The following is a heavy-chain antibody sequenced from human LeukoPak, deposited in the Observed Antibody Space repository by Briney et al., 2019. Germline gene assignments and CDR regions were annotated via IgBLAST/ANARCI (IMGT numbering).Heavy chain of an antibody. CDR3: ATDWWGCSSTSCYRLDY. D-gene: IGHD2-2*01. J-gene: IGHJ4*02. V-gene: IGHV1-24*01. CDR1: GYTLTELS. Sequence: ASVKVSCKVSGYTLTELSMHWVRQAPGKGREWMGGFDPEDGEAIYAQKFQGRVTMTEDTSTDTAYMELSSLRSEDTAVYYCATDWWGCSSTSCYRLDYWGQGTLVTVSS. CDR2: FDPEDGEA.